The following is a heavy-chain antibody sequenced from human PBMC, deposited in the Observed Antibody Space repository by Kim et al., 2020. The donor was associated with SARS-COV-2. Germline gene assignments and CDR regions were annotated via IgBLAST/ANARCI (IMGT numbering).Heavy chain of an antibody. J-gene: IGHJ6*02. Sequence: YYADSVKGRFTLSRDNSKNTLHLQMNSLRAEDTAVYYCAKGVGEYYYGMDVWGQGTTVTVSS. D-gene: IGHD4-17*01. V-gene: IGHV3-23*01. CDR3: AKGVGEYYYGMDV.